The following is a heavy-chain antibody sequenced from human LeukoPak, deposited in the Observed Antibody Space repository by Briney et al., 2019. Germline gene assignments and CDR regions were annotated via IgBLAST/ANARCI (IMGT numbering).Heavy chain of an antibody. V-gene: IGHV3-30*04. J-gene: IGHJ4*02. CDR3: ARVRYYYDSSGYYGLLDY. D-gene: IGHD3-22*01. Sequence: GGSLRLSCAASGFTFSNYAFHWVRQAPGKGLEWVAVISSDGSNKHYADSVKGRFTISRDNSKNTLYLQMNSLRPEDTAVYFCARVRYYYDSSGYYGLLDYWGQGTLVTVSS. CDR1: GFTFSNYA. CDR2: ISSDGSNK.